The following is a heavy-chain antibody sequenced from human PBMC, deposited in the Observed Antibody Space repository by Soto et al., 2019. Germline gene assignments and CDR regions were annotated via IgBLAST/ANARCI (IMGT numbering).Heavy chain of an antibody. V-gene: IGHV3-23*01. CDR3: AKAKELRIGARFDP. Sequence: GESLKISCAASGFTFSSYAMSWVRQAPGKGLEWVSAISGSGGSTYYADSVKGRFTISRDNSKNTLYLQMNSLRAEDTAVYYCAKAKELRIGARFDPWGQGTLVTVSS. CDR1: GFTFSSYA. D-gene: IGHD1-7*01. J-gene: IGHJ5*02. CDR2: ISGSGGST.